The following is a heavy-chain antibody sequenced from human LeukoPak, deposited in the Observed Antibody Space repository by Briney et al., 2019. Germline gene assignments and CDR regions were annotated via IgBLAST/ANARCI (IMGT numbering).Heavy chain of an antibody. D-gene: IGHD2-15*01. V-gene: IGHV4-39*01. CDR2: IYYSGST. CDR3: ARRISWYYYYMDV. Sequence: PSETLCLTCTVSGGSISSSSYYWGWIRQPPGTGLEWIGSIYYSGSTYYNPSLKSRVTISVDTSKNQFSLKLSSVTAAVTAVYYCARRISWYYYYMDVWGKGTTVTVSS. CDR1: GGSISSSSYY. J-gene: IGHJ6*03.